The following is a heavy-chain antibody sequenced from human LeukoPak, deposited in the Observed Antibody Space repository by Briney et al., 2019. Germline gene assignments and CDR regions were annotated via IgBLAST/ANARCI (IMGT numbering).Heavy chain of an antibody. V-gene: IGHV3-49*03. Sequence: GKSLRLSCTASGFTFGDYAMSWFRQAPGKGLEWVGFIRSKAYGGTTEYAASVKGRFTISRDDSKSIAYLQMNSLKTEDTAVYYCTRVGGEYCGGDCYSGRADYWGQGTLVTVSS. D-gene: IGHD2-21*02. CDR3: TRVGGEYCGGDCYSGRADY. CDR1: GFTFGDYA. CDR2: IRSKAYGGTT. J-gene: IGHJ4*02.